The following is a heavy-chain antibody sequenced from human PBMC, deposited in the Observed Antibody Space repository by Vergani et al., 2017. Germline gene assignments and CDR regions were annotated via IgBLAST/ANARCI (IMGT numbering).Heavy chain of an antibody. V-gene: IGHV3-33*01. Sequence: QVQLVESGGGVVQPGRSLRFSCAAFGFTSSSYGMHWVRQAPGKGLEWVAVIWYDGSNKYYADSVKGRFTISRDNSKNTLYLQMDSLRAEDTAVYYCARDPFRIAARRGGFDYWGQGTLVTVSS. J-gene: IGHJ4*02. CDR1: GFTSSSYG. CDR2: IWYDGSNK. CDR3: ARDPFRIAARRGGFDY. D-gene: IGHD6-6*01.